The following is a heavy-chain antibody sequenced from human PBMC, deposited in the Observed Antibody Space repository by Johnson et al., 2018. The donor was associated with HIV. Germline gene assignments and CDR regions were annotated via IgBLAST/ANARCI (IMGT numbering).Heavy chain of an antibody. D-gene: IGHD3-22*01. CDR1: GFTFSSYG. V-gene: IGHV3-NL1*01. J-gene: IGHJ3*02. CDR2: ITGSGGNT. CDR3: ARDRGYWDAFDI. Sequence: QVQLVESGGGVVQPGGSLRLSCAASGFTFSSYGMHWVRQAPGKGLEWVSLITGSGGNTYNADSVKGRFTISRDNSKNTLYLQMNSLRAEDTAVYYCARDRGYWDAFDIWGQGTMVTVSS.